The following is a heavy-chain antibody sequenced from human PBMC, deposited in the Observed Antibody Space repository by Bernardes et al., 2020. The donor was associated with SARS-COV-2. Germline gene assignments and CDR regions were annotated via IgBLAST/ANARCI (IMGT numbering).Heavy chain of an antibody. CDR3: ARDPYDSSGYSLGFDY. Sequence: GGSLRLSCAASGFTFSSYGMHWVRQAPGKGLEWVAVIWYDGSNKYYADSVKGRFTISRDNSKNTLYLQMNSLRAEDTAVYYCARDPYDSSGYSLGFDYWGQGPLVTVSS. D-gene: IGHD3-22*01. V-gene: IGHV3-33*01. J-gene: IGHJ4*02. CDR2: IWYDGSNK. CDR1: GFTFSSYG.